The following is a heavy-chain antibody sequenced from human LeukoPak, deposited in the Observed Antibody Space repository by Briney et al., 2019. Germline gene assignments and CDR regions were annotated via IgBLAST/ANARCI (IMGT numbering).Heavy chain of an antibody. Sequence: PGRSLRLSCAASGFTFSSYGMHWVRQAPGKGLEWVAVISYDGSNKYYADSVKGRFTISRDNSKNTLYLQMNSLRAEDTAVYYCAKDQRHYYYGMDVWGQGTTVTVSS. CDR3: AKDQRHYYYGMDV. CDR1: GFTFSSYG. CDR2: ISYDGSNK. J-gene: IGHJ6*02. V-gene: IGHV3-30*18. D-gene: IGHD1-1*01.